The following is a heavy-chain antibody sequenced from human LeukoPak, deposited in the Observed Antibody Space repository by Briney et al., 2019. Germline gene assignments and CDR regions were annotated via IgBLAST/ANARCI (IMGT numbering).Heavy chain of an antibody. CDR3: ARHLYSSSWFDY. CDR2: IHYSGST. V-gene: IGHV4-59*08. D-gene: IGHD6-13*01. CDR1: GGSISSYY. Sequence: PSETLSLTCTVSGGSISSYYWSWIRQPPGKGLEWIGYIHYSGSTNYNPSLKSRVTISVDTSKNQFSLKLSSVTAADTAVYYCARHLYSSSWFDYWGQGTLVTVSS. J-gene: IGHJ5*01.